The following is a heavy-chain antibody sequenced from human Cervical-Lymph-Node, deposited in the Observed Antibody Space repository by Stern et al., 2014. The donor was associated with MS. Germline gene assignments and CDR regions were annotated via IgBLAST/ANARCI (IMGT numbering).Heavy chain of an antibody. CDR1: GGRFKSYA. J-gene: IGHJ5*02. CDR3: ARERSIHYPAFAP. V-gene: IGHV1-69*01. CDR2: IVPMFAKA. Sequence: VQLVESGAEVKKPGSSVRVSCKASGGRFKSYAFNWLRQAPGQGLEWMGDIVPMFAKANYAQKYQGRVTVTADEATNTVYMELSFLTSEDTAVYYCARERSIHYPAFAPWGQGTLVTVSS. D-gene: IGHD3-10*01.